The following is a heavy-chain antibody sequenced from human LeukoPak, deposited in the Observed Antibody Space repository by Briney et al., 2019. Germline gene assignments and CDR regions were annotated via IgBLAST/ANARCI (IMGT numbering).Heavy chain of an antibody. V-gene: IGHV3-7*04. CDR1: GFTFSSYW. J-gene: IGHJ4*02. CDR2: IKQDGSEK. D-gene: IGHD6-19*01. Sequence: GGSLRLSCAASGFTFSSYWMSWVRQAPGKGLEWVANIKQDGSEKYYVDSVKGRLTISRDNAKNSLSLQMNSLRAEDTAVYYCARVSLSSGWNPLDYWGQGTLVTVSS. CDR3: ARVSLSSGWNPLDY.